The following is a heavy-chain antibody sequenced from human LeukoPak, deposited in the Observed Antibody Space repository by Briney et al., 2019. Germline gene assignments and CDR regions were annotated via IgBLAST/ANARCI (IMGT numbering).Heavy chain of an antibody. J-gene: IGHJ6*03. CDR2: IYYSGST. CDR3: ARDCGGSFYYYYMDV. CDR1: GGSISSSSYY. D-gene: IGHD3-16*01. V-gene: IGHV4-39*07. Sequence: NPSETLSLTCTVSGGSISSSSYYWGWIRQPPGKGLEWIGSIYYSGSTYYNPSLKSRVTISVDTSKNQFSLKLSSVTAADTAVYYCARDCGGSFYYYYMDVWGKGTTVTVSS.